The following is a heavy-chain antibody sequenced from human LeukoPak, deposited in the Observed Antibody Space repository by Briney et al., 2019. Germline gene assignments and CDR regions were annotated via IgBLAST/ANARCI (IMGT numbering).Heavy chain of an antibody. V-gene: IGHV1-18*01. J-gene: IGHJ3*02. Sequence: ASVKVSCKASGYTFTSYGISWARQAPGQGLEWMGWISAYNGNTNYAQKLQGRVTMTTDTSTSTAYMELRSLRSDDTAVYYCARDLMKSRGPYDAFDIWGQGTMATVSS. CDR2: ISAYNGNT. CDR3: ARDLMKSRGPYDAFDI. D-gene: IGHD2-8*01. CDR1: GYTFTSYG.